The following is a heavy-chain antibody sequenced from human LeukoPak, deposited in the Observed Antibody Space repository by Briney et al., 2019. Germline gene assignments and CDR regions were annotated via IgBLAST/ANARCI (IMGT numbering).Heavy chain of an antibody. J-gene: IGHJ3*02. CDR2: IYYTGSS. CDR3: ASLTTADAFDI. Sequence: SETLSLTCSVSGGAISSSDDYWGFVRQTPGKGLEWMGSIYYTGSSHYNPSLRSRATISVDTSKNQFSLKLSSVTAADTAVFYCASLTTADAFDIWGQGTMVTVSS. D-gene: IGHD3-22*01. V-gene: IGHV4-39*07. CDR1: GGAISSSDDY.